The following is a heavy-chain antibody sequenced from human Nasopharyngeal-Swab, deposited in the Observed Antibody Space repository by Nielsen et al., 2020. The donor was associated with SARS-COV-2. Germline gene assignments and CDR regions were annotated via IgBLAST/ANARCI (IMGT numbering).Heavy chain of an antibody. D-gene: IGHD2-21*02. CDR2: INPNSGGT. V-gene: IGHV1-2*04. Sequence: WVRQAPGQGLECMGWINPNSGGTNYAQKFQGWVTMTRDTSISTAYMELSRLRSDDTAVYYCARSHIVVVTDAFDIWGQGTMVTVSS. CDR3: ARSHIVVVTDAFDI. J-gene: IGHJ3*02.